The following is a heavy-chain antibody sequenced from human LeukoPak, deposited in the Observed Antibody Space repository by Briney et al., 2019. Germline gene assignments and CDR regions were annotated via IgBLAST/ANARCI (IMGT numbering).Heavy chain of an antibody. J-gene: IGHJ4*02. V-gene: IGHV3-48*03. CDR3: ARVSGYLVVPAASFERQNDDY. CDR2: ISSSGRTI. Sequence: AGGSLRLSCAASGFTFSSYEMNWVRQAPGKGLEWVSYISSSGRTIYYADSVKGRFTISRDNAKNSLYLQMNSLRAEDTAVYYCARVSGYLVVPAASFERQNDDYWGQGTLVTVSS. D-gene: IGHD2-2*01. CDR1: GFTFSSYE.